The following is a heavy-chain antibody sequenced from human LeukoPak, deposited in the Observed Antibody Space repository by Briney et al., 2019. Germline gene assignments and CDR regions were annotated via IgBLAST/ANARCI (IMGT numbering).Heavy chain of an antibody. V-gene: IGHV3-74*01. CDR1: GFTFSSYW. D-gene: IGHD4-23*01. CDR3: ARGGKYFDF. CDR2: INGDGSST. J-gene: IGHJ4*02. Sequence: GGSLRLSCAASGFTFSSYWMHWVRQAPGKGLVWVSRINGDGSSTSYADSVKGRFTISRDNARNTLYAQMNSLRDEDTAVYYCARGGKYFDFWGQGTLVTVPS.